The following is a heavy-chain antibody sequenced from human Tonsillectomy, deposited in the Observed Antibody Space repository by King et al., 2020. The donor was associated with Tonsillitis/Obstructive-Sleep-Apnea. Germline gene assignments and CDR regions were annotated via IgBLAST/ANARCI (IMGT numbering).Heavy chain of an antibody. CDR2: IISSGTYI. D-gene: IGHD2-2*01. CDR3: ARGDIVVVPAATGFDP. Sequence: VQLVESGGGLGKPGGSLRLSCAASGFTFSSYIMNWVRQAPGMGLAWVSSIISSGTYIYYADSVKGRFTISRDNSKNSLYLQMNSLGAEDTAVYYCARGDIVVVPAATGFDPWGQGTLVTVSS. V-gene: IGHV3-21*01. J-gene: IGHJ5*02. CDR1: GFTFSSYI.